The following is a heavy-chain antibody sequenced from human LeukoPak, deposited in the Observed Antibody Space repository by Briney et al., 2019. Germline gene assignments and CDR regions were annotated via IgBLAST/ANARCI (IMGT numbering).Heavy chain of an antibody. CDR2: INSDGSST. V-gene: IGHV3-74*01. CDR1: GFTFRNYW. CDR3: TRGDYGAYGYDAFDI. D-gene: IGHD4-17*01. Sequence: PGGSLRLSCAASGFTFRNYWMHWVRQAPGKGLVWVSRINSDGSSTSYADSVKGRFTISRDNAKNTLYLQMNSLRAEDTAMYYCTRGDYGAYGYDAFDIWGQGTMVTVPS. J-gene: IGHJ3*02.